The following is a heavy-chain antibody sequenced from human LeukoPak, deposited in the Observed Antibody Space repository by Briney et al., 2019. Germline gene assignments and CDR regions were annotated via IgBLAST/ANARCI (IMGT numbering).Heavy chain of an antibody. D-gene: IGHD3-3*01. CDR2: MIPNSGNT. Sequence: ASVTVSCKASGYTFTSYDINWVRQATGQGLEWMGWMIPNSGNTGYAQKFRGRVTMTRNTSISTAYMELSSLRSEDTAVYYCARDPRFLEWLFEFDPWGQGTLVTVSS. CDR1: GYTFTSYD. CDR3: ARDPRFLEWLFEFDP. J-gene: IGHJ5*02. V-gene: IGHV1-8*01.